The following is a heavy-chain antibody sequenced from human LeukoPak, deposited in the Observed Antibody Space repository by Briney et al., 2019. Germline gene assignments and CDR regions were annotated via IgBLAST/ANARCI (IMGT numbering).Heavy chain of an antibody. CDR3: VRGRIVMYYDSSGYRLAFDI. J-gene: IGHJ3*02. CDR1: GYTFTSYD. CDR2: MNPNSGNT. Sequence: ASVKVSCKASGYTFTSYDINWVRQATGQGLEWMGWMNPNSGNTGYAQKFQGRVTMTRNTSISTAYMELSSLRSEDTAVYYCVRGRIVMYYDSSGYRLAFDIWGQGTMVTVSS. V-gene: IGHV1-8*01. D-gene: IGHD3-22*01.